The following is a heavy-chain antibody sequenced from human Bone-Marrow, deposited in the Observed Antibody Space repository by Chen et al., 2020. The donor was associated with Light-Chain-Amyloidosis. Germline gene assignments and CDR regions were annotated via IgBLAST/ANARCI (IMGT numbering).Heavy chain of an antibody. CDR1: GFTFSSYG. D-gene: IGHD2-15*01. V-gene: IGHV3-33*01. CDR2: IWYDGSNK. Sequence: QVQLVESGGGVVQPGRSLRLSCAASGFTFSSYGMHWVRQAPGKGLEWVEVIWYDGSNKYYADSVKGRFTISRDNSKNTLYLQMNSLRAEDTAVYYCARDPEYCSGGSCYSFDYWGQGTLVTVSS. CDR3: ARDPEYCSGGSCYSFDY. J-gene: IGHJ4*02.